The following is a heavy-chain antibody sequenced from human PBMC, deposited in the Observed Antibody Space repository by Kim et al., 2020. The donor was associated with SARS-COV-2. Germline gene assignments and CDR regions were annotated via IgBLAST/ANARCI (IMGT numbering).Heavy chain of an antibody. D-gene: IGHD4-4*01. J-gene: IGHJ5*02. V-gene: IGHV3-23*01. CDR1: GFTFSSYA. CDR3: AKEQPDYSNYGWFTNWFDP. CDR2: ISGSGGST. Sequence: GGSLRLSCAASGFTFSSYAMSWVRQAPGKGLEWVSAISGSGGSTYYADSVKGRFTISRDNSKNTLYLQMNSLRAEDTAVYYCAKEQPDYSNYGWFTNWFDPWGQGTLVTVSS.